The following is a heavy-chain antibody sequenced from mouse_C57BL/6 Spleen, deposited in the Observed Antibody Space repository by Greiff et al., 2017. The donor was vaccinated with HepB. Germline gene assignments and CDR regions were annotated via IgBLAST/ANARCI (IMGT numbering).Heavy chain of an antibody. CDR3: ARSAQATRGWFAY. Sequence: VQLQQSGPELVKPGASVKIPCKASGYTFPDYNMDWVKQSHGKSLEWIGDINPNNGGTIYNQKFKGKATLTVDKSSSTAYMELRSLTSEDTAVYYCARSAQATRGWFAYWGQGTLVTVSA. D-gene: IGHD3-2*02. CDR2: INPNNGGT. J-gene: IGHJ3*01. V-gene: IGHV1-18*01. CDR1: GYTFPDYN.